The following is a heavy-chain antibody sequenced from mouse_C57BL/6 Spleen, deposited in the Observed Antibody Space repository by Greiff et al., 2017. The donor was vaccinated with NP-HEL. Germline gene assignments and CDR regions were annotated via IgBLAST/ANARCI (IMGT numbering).Heavy chain of an antibody. CDR1: GFTFSDYG. V-gene: IGHV5-9-1*02. Sequence: VQLKESGGGLVKPGGSLKLSCAASGFTFSDYGMHWVRQTPEKRLEWVAYISSGGDYIYYADTVKGRFTISRDNARNTLYLQMSSLKSEDTAMYYCTRGVDYGSSYGYFDVWGTGTTVTVSS. CDR3: TRGVDYGSSYGYFDV. J-gene: IGHJ1*03. CDR2: ISSGGDYI. D-gene: IGHD1-1*01.